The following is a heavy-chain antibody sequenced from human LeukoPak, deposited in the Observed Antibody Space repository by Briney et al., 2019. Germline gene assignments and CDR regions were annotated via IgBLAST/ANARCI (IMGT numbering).Heavy chain of an antibody. V-gene: IGHV1-2*04. Sequence: GASVKVSCKASGYTFTGYYMHWVRQAPGQGLGWMGWINPNSGGTNYAQKFQGWVTMTRDTSISTAYMELSRLRSDDTAVYYCARGRHYSSSWYSFDYWGQGTLVTVSS. J-gene: IGHJ4*02. CDR3: ARGRHYSSSWYSFDY. CDR2: INPNSGGT. D-gene: IGHD6-13*01. CDR1: GYTFTGYY.